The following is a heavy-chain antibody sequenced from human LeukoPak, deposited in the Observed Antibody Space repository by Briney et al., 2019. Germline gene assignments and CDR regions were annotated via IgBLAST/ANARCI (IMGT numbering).Heavy chain of an antibody. CDR1: GGSFSGYY. J-gene: IGHJ6*03. CDR3: ARGLTVLYNWDYYYYYMDV. V-gene: IGHV4-34*01. CDR2: INHSGST. D-gene: IGHD1-20*01. Sequence: PSETLSLTCAVYGGSFSGYYWSWIRQPPGKGLEWIGEINHSGSTNYNPSLKSRVTISVDTSKNQFPLKLSSVTAADTAVYYCARGLTVLYNWDYYYYYMDVWGKGTTVTVSS.